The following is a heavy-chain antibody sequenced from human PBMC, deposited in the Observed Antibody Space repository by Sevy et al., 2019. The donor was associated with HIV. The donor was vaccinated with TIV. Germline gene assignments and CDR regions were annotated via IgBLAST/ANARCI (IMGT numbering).Heavy chain of an antibody. CDR3: AKAPYYYGSGSYPDY. J-gene: IGHJ4*02. CDR1: RFTFSSYW. CDR2: INQDGSEK. V-gene: IGHV3-7*03. D-gene: IGHD3-10*01. Sequence: GGSLRLSCAASRFTFSSYWMSWVRQAPGKGLEWVANINQDGSEKYHLDSVKGRFTISRDNAKNSLYLQMNSLRAEDSAIYYCAKAPYYYGSGSYPDYWGQGTLVTVSS.